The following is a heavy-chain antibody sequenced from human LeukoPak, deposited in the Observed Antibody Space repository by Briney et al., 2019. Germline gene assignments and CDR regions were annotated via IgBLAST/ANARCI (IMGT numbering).Heavy chain of an antibody. J-gene: IGHJ4*02. Sequence: GGSLRLSCAASGFTFSSYAMSWVRQAPGKGLEWVSSISGSGGSTYYADPVKGRFTISRDNSKNTLYLQMNSLRAEDTAVYYRAKGPTLNPIVVVVAATEVGYFDYWGQGTLVTVSS. CDR2: ISGSGGST. CDR3: AKGPTLNPIVVVVAATEVGYFDY. CDR1: GFTFSSYA. D-gene: IGHD2-15*01. V-gene: IGHV3-23*01.